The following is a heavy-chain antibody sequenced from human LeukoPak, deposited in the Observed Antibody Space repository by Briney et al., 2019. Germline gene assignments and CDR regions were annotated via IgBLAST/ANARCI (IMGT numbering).Heavy chain of an antibody. D-gene: IGHD2-2*01. CDR2: MNPNRGNT. V-gene: IGHV1-8*03. CDR1: GYTFTSYD. CDR3: ARVPASNIVVVPAAIHAFDI. J-gene: IGHJ3*02. Sequence: VASVKVSCKASGYTFTSYDINWVRQATGQGLEWMGWMNPNRGNTGYAQKFQGRVTITRNTSISTAYMELSSLRSEDTAVYYCARVPASNIVVVPAAIHAFDIWGQGTMVTVSS.